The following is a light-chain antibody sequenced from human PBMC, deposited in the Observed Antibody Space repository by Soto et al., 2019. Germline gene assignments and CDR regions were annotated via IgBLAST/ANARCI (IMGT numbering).Light chain of an antibody. J-gene: IGKJ4*01. CDR1: QSVISTY. CDR3: QQYGSSPLT. Sequence: EIVMTHSPATLSLSPGERATLSCRATQSVISTYLAWYQKKPGQAPSLLIYGASSRATGTPDRFSGSGSGTDFTLTISRLEPEDFAVYYCQQYGSSPLTFGGGTKVDI. V-gene: IGKV3-20*01. CDR2: GAS.